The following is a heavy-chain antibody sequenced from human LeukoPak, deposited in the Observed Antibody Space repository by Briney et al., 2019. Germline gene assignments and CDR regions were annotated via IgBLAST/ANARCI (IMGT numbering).Heavy chain of an antibody. CDR3: GLLACSYYYMDV. CDR2: INPNSGGT. CDR1: GYTFTGYY. D-gene: IGHD2-15*01. V-gene: IGHV1-2*06. J-gene: IGHJ6*03. Sequence: ASVKVSCKASGYTFTGYYMHWVRQAPGQGLEWMGRINPNSGGTNYAQKFQGRVTMTRDTSISTAYMELSRLRSDDTAVYYCGLLACSYYYMDVWGKGTTVTVSS.